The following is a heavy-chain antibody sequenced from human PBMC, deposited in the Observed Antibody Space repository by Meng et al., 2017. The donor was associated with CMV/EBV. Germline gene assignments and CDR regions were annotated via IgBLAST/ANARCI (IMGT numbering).Heavy chain of an antibody. J-gene: IGHJ6*02. CDR2: IIPILGIA. CDR1: GGTFSSYA. CDR3: ARGGDIVVVPAAFPYYYYGMDV. Sequence: SVQVSCKASGGTFSSYAISWMRQPPGQGLEWMGGIIPILGIANYAQKFQGRVTITADKSTSTAYMELSSLRSEDTAVYYGARGGDIVVVPAAFPYYYYGMDVWGRGTTVTVSS. D-gene: IGHD2-2*01. V-gene: IGHV1-69*10.